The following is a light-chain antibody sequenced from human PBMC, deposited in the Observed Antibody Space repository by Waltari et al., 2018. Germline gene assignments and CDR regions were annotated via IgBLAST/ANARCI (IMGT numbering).Light chain of an antibody. J-gene: IGLJ1*01. CDR1: ELPRKY. Sequence: YELTQPPSVSVSPGQTARITCSGHELPRKYAYWFQQKSGQAPRLVMYEDTKRPSGIPEGFSGSSSGTVATLTISGAQVDDEADYYCYSADSTGLRVFGGGTTVVVL. CDR3: YSADSTGLRV. V-gene: IGLV3-10*01. CDR2: EDT.